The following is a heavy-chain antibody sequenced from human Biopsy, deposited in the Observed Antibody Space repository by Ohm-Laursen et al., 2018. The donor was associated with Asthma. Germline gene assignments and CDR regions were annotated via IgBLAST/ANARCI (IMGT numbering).Heavy chain of an antibody. J-gene: IGHJ4*02. CDR3: ARAQDYYDSRGYYRSFDY. Sequence: SQTLSLTCTVSYVSITSGGYYWTWIRQPPGKGLEWIGFIYYSGSTYYNPSLKSRVSISIDTSKNQFSLKLSSVTAADTAVYYCARAQDYYDSRGYYRSFDYWGQGTLVTVSS. CDR2: IYYSGST. V-gene: IGHV4-31*03. D-gene: IGHD3-22*01. CDR1: YVSITSGGYY.